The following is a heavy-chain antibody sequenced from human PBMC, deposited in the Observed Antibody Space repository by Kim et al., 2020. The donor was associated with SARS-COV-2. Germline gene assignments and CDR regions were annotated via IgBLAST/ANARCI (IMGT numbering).Heavy chain of an antibody. CDR3: ARPSVSSKRGYSYGSPRGYYYYYGMDV. CDR1: GGTFSSYA. D-gene: IGHD5-18*01. Sequence: SVKVSCKASGGTFSSYAISWVRQAPGQGLEWMGGIIPIFGTANYAQKFQGRVTITADESTSTAYMELSSLRSEDTAVYYCARPSVSSKRGYSYGSPRGYYYYYGMDVWGQGTTVTVSS. CDR2: IIPIFGTA. V-gene: IGHV1-69*13. J-gene: IGHJ6*02.